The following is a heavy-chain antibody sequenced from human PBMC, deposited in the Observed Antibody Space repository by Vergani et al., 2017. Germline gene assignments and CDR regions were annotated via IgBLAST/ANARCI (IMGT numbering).Heavy chain of an antibody. CDR1: GYSFTSYW. J-gene: IGHJ6*02. CDR3: ARRRITMVRGGPYGMDV. Sequence: EVQLVQSGAEVKKPGESLRISCKGSGYSFTSYWISWVRQMPGKGLEWMGRINPSDSYTNYSPSFQGHVTISADKSISTAYLQWSSLNASDTAQYYCARRRITMVRGGPYGMDVWGQGTTVTVSS. V-gene: IGHV5-10-1*03. D-gene: IGHD3-10*01. CDR2: INPSDSYT.